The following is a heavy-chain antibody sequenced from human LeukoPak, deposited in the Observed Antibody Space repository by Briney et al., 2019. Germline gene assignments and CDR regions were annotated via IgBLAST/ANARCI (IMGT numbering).Heavy chain of an antibody. CDR3: ARTLDFSVTGNAFDI. J-gene: IGHJ3*02. CDR2: IEPNSGGA. V-gene: IGHV1-2*02. CDR1: GYTFTVKF. Sequence: ASVKVSCKTSGYTFTVKFLHWLRQAPGQGLEWMGGIEPNSGGAVYGQNFRGRVTVTRDTSVSTAYMELSRLRSDDTAVYYCARTLDFSVTGNAFDIWGQGTMVTVSS. D-gene: IGHD3-10*01.